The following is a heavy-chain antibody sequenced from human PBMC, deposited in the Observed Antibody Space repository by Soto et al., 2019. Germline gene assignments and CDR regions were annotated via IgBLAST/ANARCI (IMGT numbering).Heavy chain of an antibody. D-gene: IGHD3-16*02. CDR1: GGSISSSSYY. CDR3: ARHSSDYVWGSYRSNWFDP. V-gene: IGHV4-39*01. Sequence: SETLSLTCTVSGGSISSSSYYWGWIRQPPGKGLEWIGSIYYSGSTYYNPSLKSRFTISVDTSKNQFSLKLSSVTAADTAVYYCARHSSDYVWGSYRSNWFDPWGQGTLVTVSS. J-gene: IGHJ5*02. CDR2: IYYSGST.